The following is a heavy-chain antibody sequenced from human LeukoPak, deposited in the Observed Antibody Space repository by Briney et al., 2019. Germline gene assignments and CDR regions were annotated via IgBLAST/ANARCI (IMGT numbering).Heavy chain of an antibody. CDR1: GFTFSDYY. CDR2: ISSSGSII. V-gene: IGHV3-11*01. CDR3: ARDRIVYCGGDCYRLDY. Sequence: PGGSLRLSCAASGFTFSDYYMTWIRQAPGKGLEWVSYISSSGSIIYYADSVKGRFTISRDNAKNSLYLQMNSLRAEDTAVYYCARDRIVYCGGDCYRLDYWGQGTLVTVSS. D-gene: IGHD2-21*02. J-gene: IGHJ4*02.